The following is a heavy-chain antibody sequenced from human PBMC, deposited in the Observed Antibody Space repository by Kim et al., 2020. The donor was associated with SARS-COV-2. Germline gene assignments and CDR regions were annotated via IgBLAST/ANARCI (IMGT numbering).Heavy chain of an antibody. CDR1: GFTFSSYE. V-gene: IGHV3-48*03. D-gene: IGHD6-19*01. J-gene: IGHJ4*02. CDR3: ARGGRMAVGGSGDYFDY. CDR2: ISTSGGSL. Sequence: GGSLRLSCAASGFTFSSYEMNWVRQAPGKGLEWVSYISTSGGSLYYADSVKGRFTISRDNAKNSLYLQMNSLRAEDTAVYYCARGGRMAVGGSGDYFDYWGQGTLVTVSS.